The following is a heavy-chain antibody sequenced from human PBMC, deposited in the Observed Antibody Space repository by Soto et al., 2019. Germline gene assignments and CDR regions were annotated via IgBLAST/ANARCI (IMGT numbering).Heavy chain of an antibody. CDR2: IYYSGST. Sequence: SETLSLTCSVSGGSIISYYWSWIRQPPGKGLEWIGYIYYSGSTNYNPSLKSRVTISVDTSKNQFSLKLSSVTAADTAVYYCAGPGYWGQGTLVTVSS. CDR1: GGSIISYY. V-gene: IGHV4-59*01. CDR3: AGPGY. J-gene: IGHJ4*02.